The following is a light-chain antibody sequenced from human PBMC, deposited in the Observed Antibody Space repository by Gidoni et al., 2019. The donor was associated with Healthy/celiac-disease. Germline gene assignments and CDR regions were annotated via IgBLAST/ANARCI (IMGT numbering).Light chain of an antibody. Sequence: DIQMTQSPSSLSASVGDRVTITCQASQDISNYLNWYQQKPGKAPKLLIYDASNLETGVPSRCSGSGSGTDFTFTISSLQPEDIATYYCRQYAYGFTFGPGTKVDIK. J-gene: IGKJ3*01. CDR3: RQYAYGFT. CDR1: QDISNY. CDR2: DAS. V-gene: IGKV1-33*01.